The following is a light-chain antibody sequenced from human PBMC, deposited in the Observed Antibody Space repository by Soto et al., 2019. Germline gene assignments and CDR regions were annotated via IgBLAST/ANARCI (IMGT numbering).Light chain of an antibody. Sequence: QSALTQPPSASGSPGQSVAISCTGTSSDVGGYNYVSWYQQHPGKAPKLMIYEVNKPPSGFPDRFSGSKSGNTASLTVSGLQAVDEADYYFSSYAGSSNVFGTGTKLTVL. CDR1: SSDVGGYNY. CDR3: SSYAGSSNV. CDR2: EVN. V-gene: IGLV2-8*01. J-gene: IGLJ1*01.